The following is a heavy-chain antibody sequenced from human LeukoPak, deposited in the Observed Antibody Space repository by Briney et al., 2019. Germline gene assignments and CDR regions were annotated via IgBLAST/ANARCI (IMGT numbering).Heavy chain of an antibody. CDR3: ARYWGPYDNSGAYFDY. J-gene: IGHJ4*02. CDR2: IHYTGST. V-gene: IGHV4-39*01. CDR1: GGSVSSGSYY. Sequence: SETLSLTCTVSGGSVSSGSYYWVWLRQPPGKGLEWIATIHYTGSTYYNPSLKSRVTISVDTSKNQFSLKLSSVTAADTAMYYCARYWGPYDNSGAYFDYWGQGTLVTVSS. D-gene: IGHD3-22*01.